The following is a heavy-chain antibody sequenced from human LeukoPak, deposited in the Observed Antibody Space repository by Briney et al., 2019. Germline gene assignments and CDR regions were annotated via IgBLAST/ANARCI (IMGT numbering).Heavy chain of an antibody. CDR1: GFTFSNHA. J-gene: IGHJ4*02. Sequence: PGGSLRLSCATSGFTFSNHAMHWVRQATGKGLEWVSAIGTAGDTFYPGSVKGRFSISRENAKNSLSLQINSLKAEDTAVYCCVRQQTSHGNFDYWGQGTLVTVSS. D-gene: IGHD1-26*01. CDR2: IGTAGDT. V-gene: IGHV3-13*01. CDR3: VRQQTSHGNFDY.